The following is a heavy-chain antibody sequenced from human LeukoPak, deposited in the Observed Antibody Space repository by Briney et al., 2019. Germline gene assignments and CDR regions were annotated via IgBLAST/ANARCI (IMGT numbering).Heavy chain of an antibody. J-gene: IGHJ2*01. V-gene: IGHV1-2*02. CDR2: TNPKRGGT. D-gene: IGHD3-10*01. CDR3: ARDVGDRRSYWYFDL. Sequence: ASVPVSCKASGYTFTGYYIHWVRQAPGQGLEWMGWTNPKRGGTNSAQKFLGRITMTSDTSISTVYMELSSLRPDNTAVYFCARDVGDRRSYWYFDLWGRGTLVTVSS. CDR1: GYTFTGYY.